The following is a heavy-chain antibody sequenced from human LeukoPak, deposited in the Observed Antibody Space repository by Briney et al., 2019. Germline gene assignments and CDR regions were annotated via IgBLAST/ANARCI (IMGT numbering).Heavy chain of an antibody. CDR1: GGSISSYY. J-gene: IGHJ5*02. D-gene: IGHD3-16*01. CDR2: IYYSGST. V-gene: IGHV4-59*01. CDR3: ARDGRLGETRWFDP. Sequence: SETLSLTCTVSGGSISSYYWSWIRQPPGKGLEWNGYIYYSGSTNYNPSLKSRVTISVDTSKNQFSLKLSSVTAADTAVYYCARDGRLGETRWFDPWGQGTLVTVSS.